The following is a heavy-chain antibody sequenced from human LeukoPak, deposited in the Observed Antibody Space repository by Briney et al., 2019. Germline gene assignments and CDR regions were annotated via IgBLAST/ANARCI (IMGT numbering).Heavy chain of an antibody. CDR2: IYYSGST. D-gene: IGHD1-14*01. J-gene: IGHJ5*02. CDR3: ARGPEPGWFDP. CDR1: GGSISSYY. Sequence: PSETLSLTCTVSGGSISSYYWSWIRQPPGKGLEWIGYIYYSGSTNYSPSLKSRVTISVDTSKNQFSLKLSSVTAADTAVYYCARGPEPGWFDPWGQGTLVTVSS. V-gene: IGHV4-59*08.